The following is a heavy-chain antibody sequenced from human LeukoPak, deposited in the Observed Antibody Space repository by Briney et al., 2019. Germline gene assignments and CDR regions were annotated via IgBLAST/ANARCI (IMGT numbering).Heavy chain of an antibody. CDR2: ISYDGSNK. Sequence: QPGRSLRLSCAASGFTFSSYAMHWVRQAPGKGLEWVAVISYDGSNKYYADSVKGRFTISRDNSKNTLYLQMNSLRAGDTAVYYCARGKRYSSSWFYNRFDPWGQGTLVTVSS. J-gene: IGHJ5*02. CDR1: GFTFSSYA. CDR3: ARGKRYSSSWFYNRFDP. V-gene: IGHV3-30-3*01. D-gene: IGHD6-13*01.